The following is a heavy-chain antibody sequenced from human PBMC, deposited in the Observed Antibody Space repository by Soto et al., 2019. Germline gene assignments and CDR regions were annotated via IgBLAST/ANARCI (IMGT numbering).Heavy chain of an antibody. Sequence: QVQLVQSGAEVKKPGASVKVSCKASGYTFTSYGISWVRQAPGQGLEWMGWISAYNGNTNYAQKLQGRVTMTTDTATNTGYMELKSLRSDGTAVYYCARRSTEGYYYYYMDVWGKGTTVTVSS. D-gene: IGHD4-17*01. J-gene: IGHJ6*03. CDR2: ISAYNGNT. CDR3: ARRSTEGYYYYYMDV. CDR1: GYTFTSYG. V-gene: IGHV1-18*01.